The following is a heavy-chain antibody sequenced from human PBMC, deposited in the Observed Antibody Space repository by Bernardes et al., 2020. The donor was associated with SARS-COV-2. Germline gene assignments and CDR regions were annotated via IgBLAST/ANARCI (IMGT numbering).Heavy chain of an antibody. CDR1: GFTLSSAA. D-gene: IGHD2-2*01. CDR3: AAEGCDSSSCPDYNGMDV. V-gene: IGHV1-58*01. J-gene: IGHJ6*02. Sequence: SVKVSCKASGFTLSSAAVQWVRQARGQRLEWIGWIAVGSGNTDYAQKLEERVTLTRDMSTNTAYMELSSLRSDDTAVYYCAAEGCDSSSCPDYNGMDVWGQGTTVTVSS. CDR2: IAVGSGNT.